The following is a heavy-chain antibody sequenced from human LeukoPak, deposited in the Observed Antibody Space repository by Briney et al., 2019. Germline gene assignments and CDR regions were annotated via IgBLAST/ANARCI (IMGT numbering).Heavy chain of an antibody. CDR3: ARDHDPSYYDFWSGYLGGY. V-gene: IGHV1-18*01. CDR1: GYTFTSYG. Sequence: ASVKVSCKASGYTFTSYGISWVRQAPGQGLEWMGWISAYNGNTNYAQELQGRVTMTTDTSTSTAYMELRSLRSDDTAVYYCARDHDPSYYDFWSGYLGGYWGQGTLVTVSS. CDR2: ISAYNGNT. J-gene: IGHJ4*02. D-gene: IGHD3-3*01.